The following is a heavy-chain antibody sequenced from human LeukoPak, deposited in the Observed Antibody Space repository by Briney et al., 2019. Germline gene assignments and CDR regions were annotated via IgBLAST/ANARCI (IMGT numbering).Heavy chain of an antibody. Sequence: PGGSLRLSCAASGFTFSSYWMSWVRQAPGKGLEWVAVISYDGSSKYYADSVKGRFTISRDNSKNTLYLQMNSLRAEDTAVYYCARGYCSSTSCPPPNYWGQGTLVTVSS. CDR3: ARGYCSSTSCPPPNY. CDR1: GFTFSSYW. J-gene: IGHJ4*02. D-gene: IGHD2-2*01. V-gene: IGHV3-30*03. CDR2: ISYDGSSK.